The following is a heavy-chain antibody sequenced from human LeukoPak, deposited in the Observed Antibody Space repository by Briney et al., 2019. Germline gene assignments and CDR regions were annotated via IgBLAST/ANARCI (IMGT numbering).Heavy chain of an antibody. J-gene: IGHJ4*02. Sequence: PSETLSLTCTVSGGSISSYYWSWIRQPPGKGLEWIGEINHSGSTNYNPSLKSRVTISVDTSKNQFSLKLSSVTAADTAVYYCARGSRTVTTFLIDYWGQGTLVTVSS. CDR2: INHSGST. V-gene: IGHV4-34*01. CDR1: GGSISSYY. D-gene: IGHD4-17*01. CDR3: ARGSRTVTTFLIDY.